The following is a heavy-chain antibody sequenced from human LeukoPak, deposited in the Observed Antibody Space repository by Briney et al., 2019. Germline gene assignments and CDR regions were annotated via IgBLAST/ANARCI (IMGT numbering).Heavy chain of an antibody. J-gene: IGHJ4*02. V-gene: IGHV1-2*02. Sequence: ASVKVSCKASGYTFTGYYMHWVRQAPGQGLEWMGWINPNSGGTNYAQKFQGRVSMTRDTSITTAYMELSSLRSDDTAVYYCARVLYVSGSYYDFWGQGTLVTVSS. D-gene: IGHD3-10*01. CDR3: ARVLYVSGSYYDF. CDR1: GYTFTGYY. CDR2: INPNSGGT.